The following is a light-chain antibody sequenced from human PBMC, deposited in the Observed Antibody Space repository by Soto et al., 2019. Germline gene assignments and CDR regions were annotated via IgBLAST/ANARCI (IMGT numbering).Light chain of an antibody. CDR3: SSYTSSSTPV. CDR2: DVS. Sequence: QSALTQPASVSGSPGGSITISCTGNSSDVDGYNYVSWYQQHPGKAPKLMIYDVSNRPSGVSNRFSGSKSGNTASLTISGLQAEDEADYYCSSYTSSSTPVFGTGTKVTVL. J-gene: IGLJ1*01. V-gene: IGLV2-14*01. CDR1: SSDVDGYNY.